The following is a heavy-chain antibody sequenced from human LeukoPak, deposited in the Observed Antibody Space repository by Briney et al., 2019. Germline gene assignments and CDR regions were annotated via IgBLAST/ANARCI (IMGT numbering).Heavy chain of an antibody. V-gene: IGHV4-34*01. D-gene: IGHD2-2*01. CDR1: GGSFSGYY. Sequence: SETLSLTCAVYGGSFSGYYWSWIRQPPGKGLEWIGSMYSSGSTYYNPSLKSRVTISVDTSKNQFSLKLSSVTAADTAVYYCARGPPFEVVPDYFDYWGQGTLVTVSS. J-gene: IGHJ4*02. CDR2: MYSSGST. CDR3: ARGPPFEVVPDYFDY.